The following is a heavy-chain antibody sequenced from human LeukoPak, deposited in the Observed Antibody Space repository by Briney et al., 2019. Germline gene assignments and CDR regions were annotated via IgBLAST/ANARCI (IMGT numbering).Heavy chain of an antibody. CDR2: ISWNSGSI. CDR3: ARDGGMIRFGGQDV. Sequence: GGSLRLSCAASGFTFDDYAMHWVRQAPGKGLEWVSGISWNSGSIGYADSVKGRFTISRDNAENSLYLQMNSLRVEDTAVYYCARDGGMIRFGGQDVWGQGTTVTVS. J-gene: IGHJ6*02. CDR1: GFTFDDYA. V-gene: IGHV3-9*01. D-gene: IGHD3-16*01.